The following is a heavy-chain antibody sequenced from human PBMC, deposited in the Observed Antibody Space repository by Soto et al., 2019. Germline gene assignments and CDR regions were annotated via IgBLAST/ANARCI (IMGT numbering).Heavy chain of an antibody. V-gene: IGHV3-30*18. CDR3: AQDGWSGTALTGYSFDY. D-gene: IGHD3-3*01. CDR1: GFTFSSYG. CDR2: ISYDGSNK. J-gene: IGHJ4*01. Sequence: QVQLVESGGGVVQPGRSLRLSCAASGFTFSSYGMHWVRQAPGKGLEGVAVISYDGSNKYYADSVKGRFTISRDNSKNTLYLHMNSLSAEYAAVYYCAQDGWSGTALTGYSFDYWGNGSLVTF.